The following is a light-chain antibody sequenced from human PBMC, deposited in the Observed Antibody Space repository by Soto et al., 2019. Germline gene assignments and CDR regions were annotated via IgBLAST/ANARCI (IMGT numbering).Light chain of an antibody. CDR3: CSYAGSSSATWV. J-gene: IGLJ3*02. CDR2: EGN. V-gene: IGLV2-23*01. Sequence: QSVLTQPASVSGSPGQSITISCTGTSSDVGTYDLVSWYQHHPGKVPKLMIYEGNKRPSGVSNRFSGSKSGNTVSLTISGLQAEDEADYYCCSYAGSSSATWVFGGGTKLTVL. CDR1: SSDVGTYDL.